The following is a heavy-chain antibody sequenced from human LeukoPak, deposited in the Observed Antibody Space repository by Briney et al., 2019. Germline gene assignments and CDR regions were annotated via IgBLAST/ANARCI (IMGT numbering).Heavy chain of an antibody. CDR1: GFTFSDYG. J-gene: IGHJ4*02. CDR3: AKQGIELTFDH. Sequence: PGGSLRLSCAASGFTFSDYGMHWVRQAPGKGLEWVAFIRYDENTKSYTDSVKGRFTISRDNSKNTLYLQMNSLRIEDTAVYYCAKQGIELTFDHWGQGTLVTVSS. D-gene: IGHD5-18*01. V-gene: IGHV3-30*02. CDR2: IRYDENTK.